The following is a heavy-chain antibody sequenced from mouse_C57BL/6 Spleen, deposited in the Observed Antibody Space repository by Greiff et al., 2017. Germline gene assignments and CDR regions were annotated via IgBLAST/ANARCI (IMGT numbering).Heavy chain of an antibody. CDR2: IWTGGGT. Sequence: VQLKESGPGLVAPSQSLSITCTVSGFSLTSYAISWVRQPPGKGLEWLGVIWTGGGTNYNSALKSRLSISKDNSKSQVFLKMNSLQTDDTARYYCARINYGSSYWYFDVWGTGTTVTVSS. J-gene: IGHJ1*03. D-gene: IGHD1-1*01. CDR1: GFSLTSYA. V-gene: IGHV2-9-1*01. CDR3: ARINYGSSYWYFDV.